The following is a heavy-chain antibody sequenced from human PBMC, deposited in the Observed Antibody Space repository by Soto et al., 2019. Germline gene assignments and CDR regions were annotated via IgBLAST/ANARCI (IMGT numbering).Heavy chain of an antibody. CDR3: ARASVVVVDGFDY. CDR2: ISTSGSTV. Sequence: GGSLRLSCAASGFTFSSFEMNWVRQAPGKWLEWVSYISTSGSTVYYADSVKGRFTISRDNAKNSLYLQMNSLRAEDTAVYYCARASVVVVDGFDYWGQGXLVTVSS. J-gene: IGHJ4*02. CDR1: GFTFSSFE. D-gene: IGHD2-15*01. V-gene: IGHV3-48*03.